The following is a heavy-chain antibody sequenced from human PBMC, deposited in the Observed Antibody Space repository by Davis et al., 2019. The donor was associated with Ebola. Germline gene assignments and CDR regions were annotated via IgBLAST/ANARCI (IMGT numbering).Heavy chain of an antibody. Sequence: ASVKASCKAPGHTFSNYAMHWVRQAPGQRLEWMGWIHGGNGNRKYSQKFQGRVTITMDTSASTAYMELSSLRSEDTAVYYCARATFAYNSGWYADYWGQGTLVTVSS. J-gene: IGHJ4*02. CDR1: GHTFSNYA. D-gene: IGHD6-19*01. V-gene: IGHV1-3*01. CDR3: ARATFAYNSGWYADY. CDR2: IHGGNGNR.